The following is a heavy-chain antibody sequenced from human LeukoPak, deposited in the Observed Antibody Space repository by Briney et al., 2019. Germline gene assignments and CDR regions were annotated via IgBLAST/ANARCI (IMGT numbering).Heavy chain of an antibody. D-gene: IGHD6-13*01. V-gene: IGHV3-43D*03. CDR1: GFTFDDYA. CDR2: ISWDGGST. Sequence: GGSLRLSCAASGFTFDDYAMHWVRQAPGKGLEWVSPISWDGGSTYYADSVKGRFTISRDNAKNSLYLQMNSLRAEDTAVYYWARDTGAAAATWNEYFQHWGQGTLVTVSS. CDR3: ARDTGAAAATWNEYFQH. J-gene: IGHJ1*01.